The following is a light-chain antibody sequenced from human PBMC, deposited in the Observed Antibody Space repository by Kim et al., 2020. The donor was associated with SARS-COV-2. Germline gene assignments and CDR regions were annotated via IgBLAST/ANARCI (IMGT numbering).Light chain of an antibody. V-gene: IGLV3-19*01. CDR2: GKN. CDR1: SLRSYY. CDR3: NSRDSNDNVV. J-gene: IGLJ2*01. Sequence: SELTQDPAVSVALGQTVRITCQGDSLRSYYATWFQQKPGQAPILVIYGKNNRPSGIPDRFSGSSSGNTASLTITGTQAGDEADYYCNSRDSNDNVVFGGGTKLTVL.